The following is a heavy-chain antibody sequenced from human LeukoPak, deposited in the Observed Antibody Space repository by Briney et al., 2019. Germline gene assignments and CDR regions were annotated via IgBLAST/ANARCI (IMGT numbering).Heavy chain of an antibody. V-gene: IGHV5-51*01. J-gene: IGHJ4*02. CDR2: ICPGDSDT. CDR3: ARHTTVGGSLRFDY. D-gene: IGHD4-23*01. CDR1: GYAFSSYW. Sequence: GESLKISCKGSGYAFSSYWIGWGRQMPGKGLEYMGIICPGDSDTRYSQSFQGQVTISADKSITTAYLQWSSLKASDTAMYYCARHTTVGGSLRFDYWGQGTLVSVSS.